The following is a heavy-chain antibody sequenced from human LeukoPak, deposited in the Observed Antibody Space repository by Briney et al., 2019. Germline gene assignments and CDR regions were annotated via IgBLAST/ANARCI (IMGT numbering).Heavy chain of an antibody. Sequence: PSETLSLTCTVSGGSISSSSYYWGWIRQPPGKGLEWIGSIYYSGSTYYNPSLKSRVTISVDTSKNQFSLKLSSVTAADTALYYCARTPAVAGTSYYFDNWGQGTLVTVSS. V-gene: IGHV4-39*07. CDR3: ARTPAVAGTSYYFDN. CDR1: GGSISSSSYY. J-gene: IGHJ4*02. D-gene: IGHD6-19*01. CDR2: IYYSGST.